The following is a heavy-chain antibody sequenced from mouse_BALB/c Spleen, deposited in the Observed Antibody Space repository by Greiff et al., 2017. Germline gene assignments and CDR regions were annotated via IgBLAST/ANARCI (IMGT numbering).Heavy chain of an antibody. V-gene: IGHV5-12-2*01. J-gene: IGHJ1*01. D-gene: IGHD1-1*01. CDR1: GFTFSSYT. Sequence: VQLKESGGGLVQPGGSLKLSCAASGFTFSSYTMSWVRQTPEKRLEWVAYISNGGGSTYYPDTVKGRFTISRDNAKNTLYLQMSSLKSEDTAMYYCARLGITTVVTDWYFDVWGAGTTVTFSS. CDR2: ISNGGGST. CDR3: ARLGITTVVTDWYFDV.